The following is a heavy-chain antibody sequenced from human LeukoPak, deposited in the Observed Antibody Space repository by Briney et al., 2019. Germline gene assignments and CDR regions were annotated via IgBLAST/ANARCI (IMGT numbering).Heavy chain of an antibody. CDR3: ARGGTSGYSSTRHFWGGNYYFDY. D-gene: IGHD2-2*01. CDR2: INQDGREK. J-gene: IGHJ4*02. V-gene: IGHV3-7*01. CDR1: GFTFDDYW. Sequence: GGSLRLSCGASGFTFDDYWMSRVRQAPGQGLEWVANINQDGREKYYLDSAKGRFTISRDNARNSLYLQVNSLRAEDTAVYYCARGGTSGYSSTRHFWGGNYYFDYWGQGSLVTVSS.